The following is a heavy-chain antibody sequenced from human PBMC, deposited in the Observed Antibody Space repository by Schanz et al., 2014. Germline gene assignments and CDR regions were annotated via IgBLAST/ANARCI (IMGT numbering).Heavy chain of an antibody. V-gene: IGHV3-30*02. CDR1: GFTFSNYT. J-gene: IGHJ4*02. Sequence: QVHLVESGGGVVQPGGSLRLSCAASGFTFSNYTMHWVRQAPGKGLEWVAFIRYDGTSKYYADFVKGRFTISRDDSQNTVYLQMNSLRMEDTAVYYCARATVLDSWGQGTLVIVSS. CDR2: IRYDGTSK. CDR3: ARATVLDS. D-gene: IGHD4-17*01.